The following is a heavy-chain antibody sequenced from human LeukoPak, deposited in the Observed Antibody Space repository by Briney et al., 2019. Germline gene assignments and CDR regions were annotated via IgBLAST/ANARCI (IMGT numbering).Heavy chain of an antibody. J-gene: IGHJ3*02. CDR3: ARFGITMIVVANDAFDI. CDR1: GFTFSSYA. CDR2: ISYDGSNK. D-gene: IGHD3-22*01. V-gene: IGHV3-30-3*01. Sequence: GRSLRLSCAASGFTFSSYAMHWVRQAPGKGLEWVAVISYDGSNKYYADSVKGRFTISRDNSKNTLYLQMNSLRAEDTAVYYCARFGITMIVVANDAFDIWGQGTMVTVSS.